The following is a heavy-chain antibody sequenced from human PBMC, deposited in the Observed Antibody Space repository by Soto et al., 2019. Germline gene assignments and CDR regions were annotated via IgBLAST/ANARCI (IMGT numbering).Heavy chain of an antibody. CDR3: ARESDYDFWSGSYYFDY. V-gene: IGHV3-33*01. J-gene: IGHJ4*02. CDR2: IWYDGSNK. Sequence: ESGGGVVQPGRSLRLSCAASGFTFSSYGMHWVRQAPGKGLEWVAVIWYDGSNKYYADSVKGRFTISRDNSKNTLYLQMYSLRAEDTAVYYCARESDYDFWSGSYYFDYWGQGTLVTVSS. CDR1: GFTFSSYG. D-gene: IGHD3-3*01.